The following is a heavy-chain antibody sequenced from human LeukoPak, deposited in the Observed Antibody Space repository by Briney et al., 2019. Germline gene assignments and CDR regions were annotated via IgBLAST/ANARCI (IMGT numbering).Heavy chain of an antibody. Sequence: GGSLRLSCAASGFTFSSYDMHWVRQATGEGLEWVSAIGTAGDPYYPGSVKGRFTISRENAKNSLYLQMNSLRAGDTAVYYCARSVTYYYGSGSYWYFDLWGRGTLVTVSS. CDR3: ARSVTYYYGSGSYWYFDL. J-gene: IGHJ2*01. D-gene: IGHD3-10*01. CDR1: GFTFSSYD. CDR2: IGTAGDP. V-gene: IGHV3-13*05.